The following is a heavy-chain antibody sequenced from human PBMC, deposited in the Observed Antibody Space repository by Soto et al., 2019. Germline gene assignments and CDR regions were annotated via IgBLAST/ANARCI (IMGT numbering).Heavy chain of an antibody. D-gene: IGHD3-10*01. Sequence: PGGSLRLSCAASGFTFRDYAMHWVRQAPGKGLEWVAVISYDGSNKYYADSVKGRFIISRDNSKNTLYMQMHSLRDEDTAVYYCARDRDYYGSGTRGNYYYDMDVWGQGTTVTVSS. CDR1: GFTFRDYA. V-gene: IGHV3-30*04. CDR2: ISYDGSNK. CDR3: ARDRDYYGSGTRGNYYYDMDV. J-gene: IGHJ6*02.